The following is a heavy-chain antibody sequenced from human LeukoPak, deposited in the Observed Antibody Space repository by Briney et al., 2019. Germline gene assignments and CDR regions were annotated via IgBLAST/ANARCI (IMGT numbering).Heavy chain of an antibody. CDR1: GYSFSTYW. V-gene: IGHV5-51*01. D-gene: IGHD1-26*01. Sequence: GESLKISCKGSGYSFSTYWIGWVRQLPGKGLEWMGIIYPGDSDTRYCPSFQGQVTISADKSINTAYLQWSSLKASDTAMYYCARHELYNWFDPWGQGTLVTVSS. J-gene: IGHJ5*02. CDR3: ARHELYNWFDP. CDR2: IYPGDSDT.